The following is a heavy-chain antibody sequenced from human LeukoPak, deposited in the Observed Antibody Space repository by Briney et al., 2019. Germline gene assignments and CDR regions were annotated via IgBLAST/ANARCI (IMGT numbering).Heavy chain of an antibody. CDR3: ARDPSFIFAAAW. CDR1: GFPLNNIP. Sequence: GGSLRLSCAVSGFPLNNIPMMWVRQSPGQGLEWVSTISGDGQNKHYADTVKGRFVISKDTCRNILFLQMTSLRVDDTALYYCARDPSFIFAAAWWGQGTVVTVSS. CDR2: ISGDGQNK. J-gene: IGHJ4*02. D-gene: IGHD2-21*01. V-gene: IGHV3-23*01.